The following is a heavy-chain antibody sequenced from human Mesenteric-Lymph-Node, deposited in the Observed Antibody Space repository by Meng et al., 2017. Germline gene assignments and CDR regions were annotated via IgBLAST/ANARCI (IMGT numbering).Heavy chain of an antibody. D-gene: IGHD4-17*01. Sequence: GSLRLSCAVSGYSISSGYYWGWIRQPPGKGLEWIGSIYHSGSTYYNPSLKSRVTISVDTSKNQFSLKLSSVTAADTAVYYCAKDPTTVDDLDAFDIWGQGTMVTVSS. CDR1: GYSISSGYY. V-gene: IGHV4-38-2*02. J-gene: IGHJ3*02. CDR3: AKDPTTVDDLDAFDI. CDR2: IYHSGST.